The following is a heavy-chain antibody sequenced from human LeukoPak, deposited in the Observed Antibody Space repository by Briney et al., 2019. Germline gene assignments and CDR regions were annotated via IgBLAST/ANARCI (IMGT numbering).Heavy chain of an antibody. CDR2: ISSSSSTI. CDR3: AKDFVRSSSGYRFDY. J-gene: IGHJ4*02. CDR1: GFSFSSYS. V-gene: IGHV3-48*01. Sequence: AGGSLRLSCAASGFSFSSYSMNWVRQAPGKGLEWVSYISSSSSTIYYADSVKGRFTISRDNSKNTLYLQMNSLRAEDTAVYYCAKDFVRSSSGYRFDYWGQGTLVTVSS. D-gene: IGHD3-22*01.